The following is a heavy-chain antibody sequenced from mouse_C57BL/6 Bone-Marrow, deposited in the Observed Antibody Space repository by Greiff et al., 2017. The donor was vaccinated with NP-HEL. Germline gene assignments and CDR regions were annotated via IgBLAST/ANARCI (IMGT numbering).Heavy chain of an antibody. CDR3: TRDPKLHYYAMDY. V-gene: IGHV5-9-1*02. Sequence: DVMLVESGEGLVKPGGSLKLSCAASGFTFSSYAMSWVRQTPEKRLEWVAYISSGGDYIYYADTVKGRFTISRDNARNTLYLQMSSLKSEDTAMYYCTRDPKLHYYAMDYWGQGTSVTVSS. CDR2: ISSGGDYI. J-gene: IGHJ4*01. CDR1: GFTFSSYA.